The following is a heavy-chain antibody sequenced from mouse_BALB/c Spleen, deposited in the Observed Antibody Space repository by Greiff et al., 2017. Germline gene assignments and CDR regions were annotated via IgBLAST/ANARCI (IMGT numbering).Heavy chain of an antibody. J-gene: IGHJ3*01. CDR2: ISSGSSTI. CDR3: ARSPTGYRYSWFAY. CDR1: GFTFSSFG. V-gene: IGHV5-17*02. D-gene: IGHD2-14*01. Sequence: EVQVVESGGGLVQPGGSRKLSCAASGFTFSSFGMHWVRQAPEKGLEWVAYISSGSSTIYYADTVKGRFTISRDNPKNTLFLQMTSLRSEDTAMYYCARSPTGYRYSWFAYWGQGTLVTVSA.